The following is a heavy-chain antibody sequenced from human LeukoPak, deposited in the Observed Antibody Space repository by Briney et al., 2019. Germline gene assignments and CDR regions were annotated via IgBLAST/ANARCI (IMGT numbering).Heavy chain of an antibody. CDR3: ARADPGRHYDSSGYYSHWFDP. CDR1: GGSISSGSYY. J-gene: IGHJ5*02. Sequence: PSETLSLTCTVSGGSISSGSYYWSWIRQPAGKGLEWIGRIYTSGSTNYNPSLKSRVTISVDTSKNQFSLKLSSVTAADTAVYYCARADPGRHYDSSGYYSHWFDPWGQGTLVTVSS. D-gene: IGHD3-22*01. V-gene: IGHV4-61*02. CDR2: IYTSGST.